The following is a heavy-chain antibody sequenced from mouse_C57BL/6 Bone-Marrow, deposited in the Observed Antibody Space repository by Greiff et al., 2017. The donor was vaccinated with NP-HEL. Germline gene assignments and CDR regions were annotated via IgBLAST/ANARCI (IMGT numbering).Heavy chain of an antibody. Sequence: VQLQQPGAELVKPGASVKLSCKASGYTFTSYWMHWVKQRPGQGLEWIGMIHPNSGSTNYNEKFKSKATLTVDKSSSTAYMQLSSLTSEDSAVYDCARRGYGSSPWFAYWGQGTLVTVSA. J-gene: IGHJ3*01. D-gene: IGHD1-1*01. CDR3: ARRGYGSSPWFAY. V-gene: IGHV1-64*01. CDR2: IHPNSGST. CDR1: GYTFTSYW.